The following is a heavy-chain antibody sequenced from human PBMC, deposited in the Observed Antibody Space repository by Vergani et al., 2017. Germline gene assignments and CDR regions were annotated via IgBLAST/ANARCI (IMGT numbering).Heavy chain of an antibody. CDR3: ASSRTYYYGSGSYLPGIPSPEFDP. V-gene: IGHV3-21*01. CDR1: GFTFSSYS. J-gene: IGHJ5*02. CDR2: ISSSSSYI. Sequence: EVQLVESGGGLVKPGGSLRLPCAASGFTFSSYSMNWVRQAPGKGLEWVSSISSSSSYIYYADSVKGRFTISRDNAKNSLYLQMNSLRAEDTAVYSCASSRTYYYGSGSYLPGIPSPEFDPWGQGTLVTVSS. D-gene: IGHD3-10*01.